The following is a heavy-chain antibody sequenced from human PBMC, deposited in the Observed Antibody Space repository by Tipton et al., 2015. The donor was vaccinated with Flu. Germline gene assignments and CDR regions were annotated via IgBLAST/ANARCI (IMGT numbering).Heavy chain of an antibody. CDR2: IYPDDSDT. Sequence: QLVQSGAEVKKPGESLKISCKDSKDSFSSYWIGWVRQMPGKGLEWMGIIYPDDSDTKYSPSFQGRVTISADQSISTAYLQWRSLEASDTAMYYCARSKIIVAGNFDSWGQGTLVTVSS. V-gene: IGHV5-51*01. CDR1: KDSFSSYW. CDR3: ARSKIIVAGNFDS. J-gene: IGHJ4*02. D-gene: IGHD5-12*01.